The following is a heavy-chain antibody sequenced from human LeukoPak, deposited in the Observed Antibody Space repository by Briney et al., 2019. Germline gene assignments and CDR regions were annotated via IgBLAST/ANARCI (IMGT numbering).Heavy chain of an antibody. CDR2: IIPILGIA. D-gene: IGHD3-10*01. CDR1: GGTFSSYA. J-gene: IGHJ6*02. CDR3: AKVGITMVRGVLHYYYYGMDV. Sequence: SVKVSCKASGGTFSSYAISWVRQAPGQGLEWMGRIIPILGIANYAQKFQGRVTITADKSTSTAYMELSSLRSEDTAVYYCAKVGITMVRGVLHYYYYGMDVWGQGTTVTVSS. V-gene: IGHV1-69*04.